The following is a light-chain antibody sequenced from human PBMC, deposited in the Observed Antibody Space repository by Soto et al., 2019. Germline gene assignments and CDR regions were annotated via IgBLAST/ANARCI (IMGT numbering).Light chain of an antibody. V-gene: IGLV1-40*01. CDR2: GNS. Sequence: QSVLTQPPSVSGAPGQSVTISCTGSSSNIGAGYDVHWYQQLPGTAPKLLIYGNSNRPSGVPDRFSGSKSGTSASLAITGLQAEDEADYYCQSYDSSLSGYGVFGGGTQLTVL. CDR1: SSNIGAGYD. J-gene: IGLJ2*01. CDR3: QSYDSSLSGYGV.